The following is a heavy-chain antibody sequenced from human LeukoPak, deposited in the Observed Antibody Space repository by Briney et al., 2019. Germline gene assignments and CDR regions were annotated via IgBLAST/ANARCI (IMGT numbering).Heavy chain of an antibody. J-gene: IGHJ5*02. CDR3: ARGGSGSYFSWLDP. Sequence: ASVKVSCKASGYTFIGYYMHWVRQAPGQGLEWMGRINPNSGGTNYAQKFQGRVTMTRDTSISTAYMELSRLRSDDTAVYYCARGGSGSYFSWLDPWGQGTLVTVSS. V-gene: IGHV1-2*06. CDR1: GYTFIGYY. D-gene: IGHD3-10*01. CDR2: INPNSGGT.